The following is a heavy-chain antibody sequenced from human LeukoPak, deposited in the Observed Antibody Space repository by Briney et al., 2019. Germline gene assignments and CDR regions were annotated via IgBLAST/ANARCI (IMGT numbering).Heavy chain of an antibody. D-gene: IGHD3-10*01. J-gene: IGHJ4*02. V-gene: IGHV1-69*05. CDR3: ARARGVIPRDY. CDR2: IIPIFGTA. CDR1: GGTFSSYA. Sequence: GASVKVSCKASGGTFSSYAISWVRQAPGQGLEWMGGIIPIFGTANYAQKFQGRATMTRDTSTSTVYMELSSLRSEDTAVYYRARARGVIPRDYWGQGTLVTVSS.